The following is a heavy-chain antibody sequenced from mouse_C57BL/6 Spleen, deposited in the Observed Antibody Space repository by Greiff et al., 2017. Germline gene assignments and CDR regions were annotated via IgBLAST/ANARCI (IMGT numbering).Heavy chain of an antibody. CDR2: IYPGSGNT. Sequence: QVQLKESGAELVRPGASVKLSCKASGYTFTDYYINWVKQRPGQGLEWIARIYPGSGNTYYNEKFKGKATLTAEKSSSTAYMQLSSLTSEDSAVYFCAREGVLLYFYYFDYWGQGTTHTVSS. J-gene: IGHJ2*01. CDR3: AREGVLLYFYYFDY. D-gene: IGHD2-1*01. V-gene: IGHV1-76*01. CDR1: GYTFTDYY.